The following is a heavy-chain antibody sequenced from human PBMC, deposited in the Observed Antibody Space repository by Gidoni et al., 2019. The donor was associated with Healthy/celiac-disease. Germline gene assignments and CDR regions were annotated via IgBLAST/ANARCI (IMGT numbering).Heavy chain of an antibody. Sequence: EVQLEESGGGLVKPGGSLRLACAASGFNFSSYSMNWVRQAPGKGLEWVSSISSSSTYIYYADSVKGRFTISRDNAKNSLYLQMTSLRAEDTAVYYCARESYGDSDWFFDLWGRGTLVTVSS. J-gene: IGHJ2*01. CDR1: GFNFSSYS. CDR2: ISSSSTYI. D-gene: IGHD4-17*01. V-gene: IGHV3-21*01. CDR3: ARESYGDSDWFFDL.